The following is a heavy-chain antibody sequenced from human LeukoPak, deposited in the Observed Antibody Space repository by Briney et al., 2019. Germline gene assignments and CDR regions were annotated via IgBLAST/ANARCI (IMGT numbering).Heavy chain of an antibody. CDR1: GGSISTYY. J-gene: IGHJ4*02. CDR2: IYSSGSA. Sequence: SETLSLTCTVSGGSISTYYWNWIRQPAGQGLEWIGRIYSSGSANYNPSLKSRVTMSVDTSKNHFSLILTSVTAADTAVYYCARDPGGGGTYYFDYWGQGTLVTVSS. D-gene: IGHD2-15*01. V-gene: IGHV4-4*07. CDR3: ARDPGGGGTYYFDY.